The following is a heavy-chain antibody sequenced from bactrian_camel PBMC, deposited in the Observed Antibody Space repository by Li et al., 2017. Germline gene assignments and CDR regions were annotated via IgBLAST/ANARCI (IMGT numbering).Heavy chain of an antibody. D-gene: IGHD3*01. J-gene: IGHJ4*01. CDR2: FSTDGAE. CDR1: GITYCTKD. Sequence: HVQLVESGGGSVQAGGSLRLSCVASGITYCTKDMSWYRQAPGKERELVAEFSTDGAEHYADSVKGRFTISQDNAKYTVYLKIDSLKLEDTAMYYCAADEVCYSGSWRVIHWGQGTQVTVS. V-gene: IGHV3S53*01. CDR3: AADEVCYSGSWRVIH.